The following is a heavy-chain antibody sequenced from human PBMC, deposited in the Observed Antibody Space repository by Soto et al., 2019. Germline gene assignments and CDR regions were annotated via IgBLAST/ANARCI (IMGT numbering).Heavy chain of an antibody. J-gene: IGHJ6*02. CDR2: ISGSGGST. CDR3: AKGDIEGYSYGYAAHYYYYYGMDV. D-gene: IGHD5-18*01. Sequence: PGGSLRLSCAASGFTFSSYAMSWVRQAPGKGLEWVSAISGSGGSTYYADSVKGRFTISRDNSKNTLYLQMNSLRAEDTAVYYCAKGDIEGYSYGYAAHYYYYYGMDVWGQGTTVTVSS. V-gene: IGHV3-23*01. CDR1: GFTFSSYA.